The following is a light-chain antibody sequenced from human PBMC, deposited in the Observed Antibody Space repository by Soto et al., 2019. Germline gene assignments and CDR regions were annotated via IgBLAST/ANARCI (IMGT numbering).Light chain of an antibody. Sequence: DIQMTQSPSSVSASVGDSVTTTCRASQGVSDWVAWYQQKPGEAPKLLNYGSSSLLSGVPSRFSGTRSGTDFTLTISSLQPEDFATYYCQQANSYPWTFGQGTKVDIK. J-gene: IGKJ1*01. V-gene: IGKV1-12*01. CDR1: QGVSDW. CDR3: QQANSYPWT. CDR2: GSS.